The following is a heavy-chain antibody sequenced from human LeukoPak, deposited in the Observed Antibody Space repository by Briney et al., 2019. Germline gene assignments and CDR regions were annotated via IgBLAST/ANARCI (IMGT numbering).Heavy chain of an antibody. V-gene: IGHV3-30*04. CDR3: ASVWFGAPYYYYGMDV. CDR2: ISYDGSNK. Sequence: RPGGSLRLSCAASGFTFSSYAMHWVRQAPGKGLEWVAVISYDGSNKYYADSVKGRFTISRDNSKNTLYLQMNSLRAEDTAVYYCASVWFGAPYYYYGMDVWGQGTTVTVSS. CDR1: GFTFSSYA. D-gene: IGHD3-10*01. J-gene: IGHJ6*02.